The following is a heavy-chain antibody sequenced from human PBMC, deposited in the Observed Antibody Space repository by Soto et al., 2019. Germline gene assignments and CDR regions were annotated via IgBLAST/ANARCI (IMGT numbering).Heavy chain of an antibody. CDR1: GYTFTSYD. J-gene: IGHJ4*02. D-gene: IGHD3-22*01. CDR3: ARGVHYYDSSGYYPSDY. CDR2: MNPNSGNT. Sequence: QVQLVQSGAEVKKPGASVKVSCKASGYTFTSYDINWVRQATGQGLEWMGWMNPNSGNTGYAQKFQGRVTMTRNTSISTAYMELSSLRSEDTAVYYCARGVHYYDSSGYYPSDYWGQGTLVTVSS. V-gene: IGHV1-8*01.